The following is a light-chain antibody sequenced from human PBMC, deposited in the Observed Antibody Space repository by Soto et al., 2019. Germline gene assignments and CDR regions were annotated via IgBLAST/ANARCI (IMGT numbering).Light chain of an antibody. CDR3: QQSYTTPVYS. Sequence: EIVLTQSPATLSLSPGERATLSCRASQSVGSYLAWYQQKPGQAPRLLIYGASDRATGIPARFSGSGSGTDFTLTISSLEPEDFATYFCQQSYTTPVYSFGQGTKLEIK. V-gene: IGKV3-11*01. CDR2: GAS. J-gene: IGKJ2*01. CDR1: QSVGSY.